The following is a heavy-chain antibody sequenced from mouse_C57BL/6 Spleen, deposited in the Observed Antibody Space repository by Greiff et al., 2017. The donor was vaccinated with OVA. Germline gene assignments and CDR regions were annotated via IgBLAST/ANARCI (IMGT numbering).Heavy chain of an antibody. Sequence: EVKLMESGPGLVKPSQSLSLTCSVTGYSITSGYYWNWIRQFPGNKLEWMGYISYDGSNNYNPSLKNRISITRDTSKNQFFLKLNSVTTEDTATYYCATFIFDYWGQGTTLTVSS. D-gene: IGHD1-1*01. CDR1: GYSITSGYY. CDR3: ATFIFDY. J-gene: IGHJ2*01. V-gene: IGHV3-6*01. CDR2: ISYDGSN.